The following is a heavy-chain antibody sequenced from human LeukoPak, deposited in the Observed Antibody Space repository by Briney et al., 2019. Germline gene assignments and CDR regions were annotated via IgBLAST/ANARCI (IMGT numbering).Heavy chain of an antibody. CDR3: ARQDPVTSAFDI. Sequence: PSETLSLTCTVSGGSISSGSYYWSWIRQPAGKGLEWIGRIYTSGSTNYNPSLKSRVTISVDTSKNQFSLKLSSVTAADTALYYCARQDPVTSAFDIWGQGTMVTVSS. CDR2: IYTSGST. V-gene: IGHV4-61*02. J-gene: IGHJ3*02. D-gene: IGHD4-17*01. CDR1: GGSISSGSYY.